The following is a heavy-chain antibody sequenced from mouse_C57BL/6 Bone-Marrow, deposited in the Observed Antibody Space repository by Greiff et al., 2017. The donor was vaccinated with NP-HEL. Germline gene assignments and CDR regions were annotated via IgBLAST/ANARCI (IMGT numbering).Heavy chain of an antibody. CDR1: GYSITSGYY. CDR3: ARVHFITMPQGYFDV. V-gene: IGHV3-6*01. D-gene: IGHD1-1*02. J-gene: IGHJ1*03. Sequence: EVKLVESGPGLVKPSQSLSLTCSVTGYSITSGYYWNWIRQFPGNKLEWMGYISYDGSNNYNPSLKNRISITRDTSKNQFFLKLNSVTTEDTATYYCARVHFITMPQGYFDVWGTGTTVTVSS. CDR2: ISYDGSN.